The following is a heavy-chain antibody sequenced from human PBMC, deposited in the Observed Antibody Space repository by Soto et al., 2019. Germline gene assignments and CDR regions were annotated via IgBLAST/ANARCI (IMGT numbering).Heavy chain of an antibody. J-gene: IGHJ4*02. D-gene: IGHD3-10*01. Sequence: EVQLVESGGVLVQPGESLRLSCAASGFTFSDAWMSWVRQAPGKGLEWVGHIRSKTDGGTTEYAAPVKGRFTISRDDSKNTVYLQMNGLKTEDTAIYFCTKEKIFLWFGELHFESWGQGTLVTVSS. CDR3: TKEKIFLWFGELHFES. CDR2: IRSKTDGGTT. CDR1: GFTFSDAW. V-gene: IGHV3-15*01.